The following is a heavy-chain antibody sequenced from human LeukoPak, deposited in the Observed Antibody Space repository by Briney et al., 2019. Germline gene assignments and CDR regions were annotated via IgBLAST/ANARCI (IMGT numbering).Heavy chain of an antibody. CDR3: ARHPPPYSSGWLYFDY. J-gene: IGHJ4*02. CDR2: VYTTGRS. CDR1: GGSISSGSYY. Sequence: KTSETLSLTCTVSGGSISSGSYYWSWIRQPAGKGLEWIGIVYTTGRSIYNRSLRSRSTISVDTSKNQFSLKLSSVTATDTAVYYCARHPPPYSSGWLYFDYWGQGTLVTVSS. D-gene: IGHD6-19*01. V-gene: IGHV4-61*10.